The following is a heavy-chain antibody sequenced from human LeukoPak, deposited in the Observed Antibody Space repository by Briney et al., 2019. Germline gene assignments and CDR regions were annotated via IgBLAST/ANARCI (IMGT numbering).Heavy chain of an antibody. V-gene: IGHV4-34*01. J-gene: IGHJ4*02. D-gene: IGHD3-10*01. CDR1: SGSFSGYY. CDR3: AASLWFGIYPDY. Sequence: SETLCLTCAVYSGSFSGYYWTWFRQPPGKGLEWIGEFNHNWGAKYNPSLQSRVTISVDTSKNHLSLSLNSVTTADTAVYYCAASLWFGIYPDYWGQGSLVTVSS. CDR2: FNHNWGA.